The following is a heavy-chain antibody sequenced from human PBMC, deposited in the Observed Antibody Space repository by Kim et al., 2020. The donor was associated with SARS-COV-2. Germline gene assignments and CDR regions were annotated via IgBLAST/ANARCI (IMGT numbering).Heavy chain of an antibody. CDR1: GFTFGDYA. CDR2: IRSKAYGGTT. D-gene: IGHD6-19*01. J-gene: IGHJ6*03. CDR3: TREPRKSIAVAGTLFPRYYYYYYMDV. Sequence: GGSLRLSCTASGFTFGDYAMSWVRRAPGKGLEWVGFIRSKAYGGTTEYAASVKGRFTISRDDSKSIAYLQMNSLKTEDTAVYYCTREPRKSIAVAGTLFPRYYYYYYMDVWGKGTTVTVSS. V-gene: IGHV3-49*04.